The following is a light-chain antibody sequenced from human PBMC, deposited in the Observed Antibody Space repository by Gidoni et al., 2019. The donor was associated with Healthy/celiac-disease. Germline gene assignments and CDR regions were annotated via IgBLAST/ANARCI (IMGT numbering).Light chain of an antibody. CDR1: QDISNY. CDR3: QQYDNLPYT. Sequence: DIQMTQSPSSLSASVGDRVTITGQASQDISNYLHWYQQKPGKAPTLLIYDASNLETGVPSRFSGSGSGTDFTFTISSLQPEDIATYYCQQYDNLPYTFGQGTKLEIK. J-gene: IGKJ2*01. CDR2: DAS. V-gene: IGKV1-33*01.